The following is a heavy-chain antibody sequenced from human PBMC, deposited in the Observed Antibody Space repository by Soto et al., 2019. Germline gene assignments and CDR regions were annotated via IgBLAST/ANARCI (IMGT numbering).Heavy chain of an antibody. CDR2: IYYSGST. CDR1: GGSISSSSYY. J-gene: IGHJ6*02. D-gene: IGHD6-6*01. Sequence: SETLSLTCTVSGGSISSSSYYWGWIRQPPGKGLEWIGSIYYSGSTYYNPSLKSRVTISVDTSKNQFSLKLSSVTAADTAVYYCARRLIWGDSSSPYYYYGMDVWGQGTTVTVSS. CDR3: ARRLIWGDSSSPYYYYGMDV. V-gene: IGHV4-39*01.